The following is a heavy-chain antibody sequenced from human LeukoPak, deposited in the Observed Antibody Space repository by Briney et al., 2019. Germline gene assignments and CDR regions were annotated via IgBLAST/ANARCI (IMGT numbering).Heavy chain of an antibody. D-gene: IGHD3-16*01. CDR1: GGTFSSYA. J-gene: IGHJ6*03. V-gene: IGHV1-69*05. Sequence: ASVKVSCKASGGTFSSYAISWVRQAPGQGLEWMGGIIPIFGTANYAQKFQGRVTITTDESTSTAYMELSSLRSEDTAVYYCASGGGQQPTYYYMDAWGKGTTVTVSS. CDR3: ASGGGQQPTYYYMDA. CDR2: IIPIFGTA.